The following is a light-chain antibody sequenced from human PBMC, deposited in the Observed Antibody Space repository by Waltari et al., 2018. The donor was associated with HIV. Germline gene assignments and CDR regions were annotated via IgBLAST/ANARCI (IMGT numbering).Light chain of an antibody. CDR1: QSVSSRY. J-gene: IGKJ1*01. CDR3: QQYGSSPRT. V-gene: IGKV3-20*01. CDR2: GAS. Sequence: EIVLTQSPGALSLSPGERATLSCRPSQSVSSRYLAWYQQKPGQAPRLLIYGASNRATGIPDRLSGSGSGTDFTLTINRLEPEDFAVYYCQQYGSSPRTFGQGTKVEIK.